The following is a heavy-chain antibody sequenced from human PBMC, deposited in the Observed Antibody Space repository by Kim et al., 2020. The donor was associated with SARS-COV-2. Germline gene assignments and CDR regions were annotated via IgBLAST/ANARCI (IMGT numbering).Heavy chain of an antibody. CDR3: AKGLRLPYQSRAWAGTFDF. V-gene: IGHV3-23*01. Sequence: GGSLRLSCAASEFTFTNYAMTWVRQAPGKGLEWVSTITAGGDTTYYADSVKGRFAISRDNSKSTLFLQMSSLRADDTAVYYCAKGLRLPYQSRAWAGTFDFWGQGTLVTVSS. CDR1: EFTFTNYA. D-gene: IGHD6-19*01. J-gene: IGHJ4*02. CDR2: ITAGGDTT.